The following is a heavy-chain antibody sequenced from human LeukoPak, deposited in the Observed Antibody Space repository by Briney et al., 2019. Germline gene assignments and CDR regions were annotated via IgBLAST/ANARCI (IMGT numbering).Heavy chain of an antibody. CDR1: GYTFTSYY. Sequence: ASVKVSCKASGYTFTSYYMHWVRQAPGQGLEWMGIINPSGGGTNYAQKFQGRVTMTRDTSISTAYMELSRLNSDDTAVYYCATGVDMIWFALQSWGQGTLVSVSS. CDR3: ATGVDMIWFALQS. J-gene: IGHJ5*02. D-gene: IGHD3-10*01. CDR2: INPSGGGT. V-gene: IGHV1-2*02.